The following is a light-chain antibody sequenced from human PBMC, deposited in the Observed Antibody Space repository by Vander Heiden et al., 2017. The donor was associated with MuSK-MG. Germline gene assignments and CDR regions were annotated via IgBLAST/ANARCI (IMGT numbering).Light chain of an antibody. V-gene: IGKV1-5*01. J-gene: IGKJ2*01. CDR1: QSISNW. Sequence: DTQMTQSPSTLSASVGDRVTITCRASQSISNWLAWYQQKPGKAPKLLIYDASTLESGVPSRFSGSGYGTEFTLTINSRKPDDFASYYCQQDNSYSPYTFGQGTKLEIK. CDR2: DAS. CDR3: QQDNSYSPYT.